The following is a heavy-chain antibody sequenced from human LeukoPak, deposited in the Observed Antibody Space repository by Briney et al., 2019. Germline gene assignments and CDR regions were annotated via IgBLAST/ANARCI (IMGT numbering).Heavy chain of an antibody. CDR2: ISSSSSYI. J-gene: IGHJ4*02. Sequence: RRSLRLSCAASGFTFSSDSMNWVRQATVRELKWVSSISSSSSYIYYADSVKGRFTISRDNAKNSLYLQMNSLRAEDTAIYYCARGYTYGLDFWGQGTLVTVSS. V-gene: IGHV3-21*01. CDR3: ARGYTYGLDF. D-gene: IGHD5-18*01. CDR1: GFTFSSDS.